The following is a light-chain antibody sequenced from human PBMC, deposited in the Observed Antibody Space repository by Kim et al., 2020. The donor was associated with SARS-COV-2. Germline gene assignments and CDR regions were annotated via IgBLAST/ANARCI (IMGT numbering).Light chain of an antibody. J-gene: IGKJ2*01. CDR3: HHYNNWPPLFT. CDR1: QTISHS. Sequence: PGESATLSCRASQTISHSVAWYRQKPGQAPTLLIYGASNRATDIPARFSGSGSGTEFTLTISSLQSEDFAVYYCHHYNNWPPLFTFGQGTKLEI. V-gene: IGKV3D-15*01. CDR2: GAS.